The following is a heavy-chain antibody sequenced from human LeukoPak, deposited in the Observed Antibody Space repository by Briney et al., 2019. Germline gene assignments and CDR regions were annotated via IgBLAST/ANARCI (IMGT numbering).Heavy chain of an antibody. Sequence: GGSLRLSCAASEFTFSSYWMSWVRQAPGKGLEWVASTKQDGSEKYYVDSVKGRVTISRDNAKNSLYLQMNSLRAEDTAVYYCARVFGAGYSDYWGQGTLVTVSS. D-gene: IGHD4/OR15-4a*01. CDR2: TKQDGSEK. V-gene: IGHV3-7*01. CDR3: ARVFGAGYSDY. J-gene: IGHJ4*02. CDR1: EFTFSSYW.